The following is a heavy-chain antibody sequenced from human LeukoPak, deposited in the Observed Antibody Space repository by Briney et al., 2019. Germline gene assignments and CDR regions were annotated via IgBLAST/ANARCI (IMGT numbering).Heavy chain of an antibody. CDR3: ARGGLMVYAVRVQNDVFDI. Sequence: SETLSLTCAVYGGSFSGYYWSWIRQPPGKGLEWIGEINHSGSTNYNPSLKSRVTISVDTSKNQFSLKLSSVTAADTAVYYCARGGLMVYAVRVQNDVFDIWDQGTMVTVSS. V-gene: IGHV4-34*01. CDR1: GGSFSGYY. J-gene: IGHJ3*02. D-gene: IGHD2-8*01. CDR2: INHSGST.